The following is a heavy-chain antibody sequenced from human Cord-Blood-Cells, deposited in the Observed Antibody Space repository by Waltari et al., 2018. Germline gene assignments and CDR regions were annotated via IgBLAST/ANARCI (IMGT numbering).Heavy chain of an antibody. D-gene: IGHD6-13*01. CDR1: GGSFSGYY. CDR3: ARGVGKAAAGNFDY. J-gene: IGHJ4*02. V-gene: IGHV4-34*01. CDR2: INHSGNT. Sequence: QVQLQQWGAGLLKPSETLSLTCAVYGGSFSGYYWSWIRQPPGKGLEWIGEINHSGNTNYNPSLKSRVTISVDTSKNQFSLKLSSVTAADTAVYYCARGVGKAAAGNFDYWGQGTLVTVSS.